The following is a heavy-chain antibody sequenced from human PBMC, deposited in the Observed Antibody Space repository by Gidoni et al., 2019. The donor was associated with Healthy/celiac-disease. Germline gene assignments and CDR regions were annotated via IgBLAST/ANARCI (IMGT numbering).Heavy chain of an antibody. D-gene: IGHD2-21*02. CDR3: ARDSAYCGGDCYPSSYYYYYGMDV. CDR2: ISSSSSYI. V-gene: IGHV3-21*01. CDR1: GFTFSSYS. J-gene: IGHJ6*02. Sequence: EVQLVESGGGLVKHGGSLSLSCAASGFTFSSYSMNRFRQAPGKGLEWVSSISSSSSYIYYADSVKGRFTISRDNAKNSLYLQMNSLRAEDTAVYYCARDSAYCGGDCYPSSYYYYYGMDVWGQGTTVTVSS.